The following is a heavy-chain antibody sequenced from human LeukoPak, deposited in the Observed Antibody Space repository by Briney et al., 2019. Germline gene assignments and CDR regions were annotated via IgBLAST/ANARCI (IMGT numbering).Heavy chain of an antibody. CDR1: GYTFTGYY. Sequence: ASVKDSCKASGYTFTGYYMHWVRQAPGQGLEWMGWINPNSGGTNYAQKFQGRVTMTRDTSISTAYMELSRLRSEDTAVYYCARGRLNYNSGGYYENPHLDYWGQGTLVTVSS. D-gene: IGHD3-22*01. CDR3: ARGRLNYNSGGYYENPHLDY. V-gene: IGHV1-2*02. J-gene: IGHJ4*02. CDR2: INPNSGGT.